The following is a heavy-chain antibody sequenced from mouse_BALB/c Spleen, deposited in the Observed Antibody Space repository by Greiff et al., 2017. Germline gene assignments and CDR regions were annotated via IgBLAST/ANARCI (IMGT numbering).Heavy chain of an antibody. CDR2: ILPGSGST. CDR3: ARMGYYGSSGAY. Sequence: QVQLQQSGAELMKPGASVKISCKATGYTFSSYWIEWVKQRPGHGLEWIGEILPGSGSTNYNEKFKGKATFTADTSSNTAYMQLSSLTSEDSAVYYCARMGYYGSSGAYWGQGTLVTVSA. V-gene: IGHV1-9*01. D-gene: IGHD1-1*01. CDR1: GYTFSSYW. J-gene: IGHJ3*01.